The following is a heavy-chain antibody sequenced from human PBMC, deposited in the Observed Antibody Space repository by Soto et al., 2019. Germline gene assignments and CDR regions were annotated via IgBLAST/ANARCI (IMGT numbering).Heavy chain of an antibody. CDR1: GDSVSSNNAA. Sequence: SQTLSLTCAISGDSVSSNNAAWNWIRQSQSRGLEWLGRTYYRSRWYNDYAVSVKSRITVNPDTSKNQFSLRLTSVTPEDTAVYYCAGTTSHYWYYMDVWGKGTTVTVSS. J-gene: IGHJ6*03. V-gene: IGHV6-1*01. CDR3: AGTTSHYWYYMDV. D-gene: IGHD1-7*01. CDR2: TYYRSRWYN.